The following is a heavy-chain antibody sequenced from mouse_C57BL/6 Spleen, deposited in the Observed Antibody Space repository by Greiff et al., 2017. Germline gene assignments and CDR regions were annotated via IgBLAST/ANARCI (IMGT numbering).Heavy chain of an antibody. Sequence: QVQLQQPGAELARPGASVKLSCKASGYTFTSYGISWVKQRTGQGLEWIGEIYPRSGNTYYNEKFKCKATLTADKSSSTAYMELRSLTSEDSAVYFCAIEGDLNLLLRPPVSLDYWGQGTSLTVSS. CDR2: IYPRSGNT. V-gene: IGHV1-81*01. J-gene: IGHJ4*01. D-gene: IGHD1-1*01. CDR3: AIEGDLNLLLRPPVSLDY. CDR1: GYTFTSYG.